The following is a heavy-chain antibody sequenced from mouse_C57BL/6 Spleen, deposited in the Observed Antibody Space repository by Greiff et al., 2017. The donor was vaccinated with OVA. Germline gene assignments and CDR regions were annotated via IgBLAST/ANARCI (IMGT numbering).Heavy chain of an antibody. CDR2: IDPENGDT. V-gene: IGHV14-4*01. CDR1: GFNIKDDY. CDR3: TFRGPFDY. Sequence: EVQLQESGAELVRPGASVKLSCTASGFNIKDDYMHWVKQRPEQGLEWIGWIDPENGDTEYASKFQGKATITADTSSNTAYLQLSSLTSEDTAVYYCTFRGPFDYWGQGTTLTVSS. J-gene: IGHJ2*01. D-gene: IGHD3-3*01.